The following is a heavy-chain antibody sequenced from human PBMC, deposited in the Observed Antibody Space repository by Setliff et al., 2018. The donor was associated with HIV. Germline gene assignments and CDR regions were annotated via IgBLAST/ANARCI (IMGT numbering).Heavy chain of an antibody. Sequence: PGGSLRLSCAASGFSLSAHGMHWVRQAPGKGLEWVAIIWYDGSNKYYADSVKGRFTISRDNSNNTLYLQMNSLRAEDTAVYHCATGYYYDSKRAFDFWGQGTMVTVSS. D-gene: IGHD3-22*01. CDR1: GFSLSAHG. V-gene: IGHV3-33*01. CDR3: ATGYYYDSKRAFDF. J-gene: IGHJ3*01. CDR2: IWYDGSNK.